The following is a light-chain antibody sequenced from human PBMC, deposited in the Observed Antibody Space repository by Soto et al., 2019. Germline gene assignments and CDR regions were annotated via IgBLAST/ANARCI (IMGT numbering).Light chain of an antibody. J-gene: IGKJ2*01. CDR1: QSVSSNY. CDR3: QQYGSSPPQYT. Sequence: EIVLTQSPGTLSLSPGERATLSYRASQSVSSNYLAWYQQKPGQAPRLLIYGASSRATGIPDRFSGSGSETDFTLTISRLEPEDFAVYYCQQYGSSPPQYTFGQGTKLEIK. V-gene: IGKV3-20*01. CDR2: GAS.